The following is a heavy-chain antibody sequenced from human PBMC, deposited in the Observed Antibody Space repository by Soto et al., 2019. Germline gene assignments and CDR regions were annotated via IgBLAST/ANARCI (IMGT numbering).Heavy chain of an antibody. CDR3: ARHPIGYDWGAYRSSWSVSYYYGMDV. CDR2: IDPSDSYT. D-gene: IGHD6-13*01. J-gene: IGHJ6*02. V-gene: IGHV5-10-1*01. Sequence: GESLKISCKGSGYSFTSYWISWVRQMPGKGLEWMGRIDPSDSYTNYSPSFQGHVTISADKSISTANLQWSSLKASDTAMYYCARHPIGYDWGAYRSSWSVSYYYGMDVWGQGTTVTVSS. CDR1: GYSFTSYW.